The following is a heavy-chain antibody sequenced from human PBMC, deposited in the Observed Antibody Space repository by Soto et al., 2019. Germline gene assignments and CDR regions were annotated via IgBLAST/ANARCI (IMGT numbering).Heavy chain of an antibody. CDR3: ARVVQQLETNWFDP. D-gene: IGHD6-13*01. CDR2: IYYSGST. CDR1: GGSISSSSYY. Sequence: PSETLSLTCTVSGGSISSSSYYWGWIRQPPGKGLEWIGSIYYSGSTYYNPSLKSRVTISVDTSKNQFSLKLSSVTAADTAVYYCARVVQQLETNWFDPWGQGTLVTV. J-gene: IGHJ5*02. V-gene: IGHV4-39*01.